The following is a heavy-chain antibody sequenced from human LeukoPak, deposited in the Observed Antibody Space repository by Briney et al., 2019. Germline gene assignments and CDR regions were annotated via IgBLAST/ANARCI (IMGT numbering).Heavy chain of an antibody. Sequence: PGRSLRLSCAASGFTFSSYAMHWVRQASGKGLEWVAVIWYDGSDKYYVDSVKGRFTISRDNSKNTLYLQMNSLRAEDTAFYYCARESRDAFDIWGQGTMVTVSS. CDR1: GFTFSSYA. V-gene: IGHV3-33*01. CDR2: IWYDGSDK. CDR3: ARESRDAFDI. J-gene: IGHJ3*02.